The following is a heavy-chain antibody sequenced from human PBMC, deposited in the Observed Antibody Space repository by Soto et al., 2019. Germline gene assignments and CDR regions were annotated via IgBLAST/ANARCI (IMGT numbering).Heavy chain of an antibody. J-gene: IGHJ6*02. CDR2: LHSGGDT. CDR3: ARDGPYYYASRMDV. V-gene: IGHV3-53*04. D-gene: IGHD3-10*01. Sequence: EVQLVESGGGLVQPGGSLRLSCVASGIPVSSNYMTWVRQAPGKGLEWVSVLHSGGDTYYANSVKGRFTISRHDSTNTLFLQMHSLTVEDTAVYYCARDGPYYYASRMDVWGQGTTVTVSS. CDR1: GIPVSSNY.